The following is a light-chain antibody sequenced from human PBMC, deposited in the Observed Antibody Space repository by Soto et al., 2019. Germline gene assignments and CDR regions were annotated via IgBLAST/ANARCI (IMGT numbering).Light chain of an antibody. J-gene: IGLJ2*01. V-gene: IGLV2-14*02. Sequence: QSALTQPASVSGSPGQSITISCTGTSSDVGIYNLVSWYQQHPGKAPKLMIYEGTRRPSGVSHRFSGSKSGNTASLTISGLQAEDEADYYCSSYTKNSTLVFGGGTKLTVL. CDR2: EGT. CDR3: SSYTKNSTLV. CDR1: SSDVGIYNL.